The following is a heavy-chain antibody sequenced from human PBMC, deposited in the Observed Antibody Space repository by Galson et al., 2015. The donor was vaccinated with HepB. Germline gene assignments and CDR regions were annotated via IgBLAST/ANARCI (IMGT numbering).Heavy chain of an antibody. CDR3: AIHSDISGGFYWFDP. V-gene: IGHV4-59*08. Sequence: LSLTCTVSGGSISSFYWSWIRQPPGKGLEWIGSIYYTGSTDYNPSLKSRVTISVDTTKNQFSLNLSSVTAADTAVYYCAIHSDISGGFYWFDPWAQGTLVTVSS. CDR1: GGSISSFY. J-gene: IGHJ5*02. D-gene: IGHD6-19*01. CDR2: IYYTGST.